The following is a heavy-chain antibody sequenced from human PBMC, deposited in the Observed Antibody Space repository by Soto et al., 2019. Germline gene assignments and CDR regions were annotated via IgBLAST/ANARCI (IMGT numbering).Heavy chain of an antibody. CDR2: IYYSGST. CDR1: GGSISSYY. D-gene: IGHD1-20*01. J-gene: IGHJ6*03. CDR3: ARGYNWNLSDYYYYYMDV. V-gene: IGHV4-59*01. Sequence: SETLSLTCTVSGGSISSYYWSWIRQPPGKGLEWIGYIYYSGSTNYNPSLKSRVTISVDTSKNQFSLKLSSVTAADTAVYYCARGYNWNLSDYYYYYMDVWGKGTTVTVSS.